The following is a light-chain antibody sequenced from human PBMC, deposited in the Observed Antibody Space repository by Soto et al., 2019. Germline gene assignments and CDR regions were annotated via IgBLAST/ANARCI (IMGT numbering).Light chain of an antibody. CDR3: SSYTSATTYV. Sequence: QSALTQPASVSGSPGQSITISCTGTSSDVGAHNYDSWYQQYPGEAPKVIIYDVSHRPAGVSNRFSGSKSGNTASLTISGLQTQDEADYYCSSYTSATTYVFGTGTKLTVL. V-gene: IGLV2-14*01. CDR2: DVS. CDR1: SSDVGAHNY. J-gene: IGLJ1*01.